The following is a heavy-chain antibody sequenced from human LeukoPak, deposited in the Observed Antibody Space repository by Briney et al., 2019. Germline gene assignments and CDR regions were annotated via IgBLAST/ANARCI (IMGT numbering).Heavy chain of an antibody. J-gene: IGHJ4*02. Sequence: GGSLRLSCAASEFTFSSYWMSWVRQAPGKGLEWVANIKQDGSEKYYVDSVKGRFTISRDNAKNSLYLQMNSLRAEDTAVYYCARAHSLPTIFGVIIIQYYFDYWGQGTLVTVSS. D-gene: IGHD3-3*01. CDR2: IKQDGSEK. CDR1: EFTFSSYW. V-gene: IGHV3-7*01. CDR3: ARAHSLPTIFGVIIIQYYFDY.